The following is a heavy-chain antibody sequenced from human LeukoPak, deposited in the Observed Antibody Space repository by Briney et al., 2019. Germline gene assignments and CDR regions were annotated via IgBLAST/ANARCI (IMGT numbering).Heavy chain of an antibody. D-gene: IGHD5-24*01. CDR2: INSDGSST. Sequence: GGSLRLSCAASGFTFSTYWMHWVRQAPGKGLVWVSRINSDGSSTIYADSVKGRFTISRDNSKNTLYLQMNSLRAEDTAVYYCAKSPRGFDYWGQGTLVTVSS. CDR3: AKSPRGFDY. V-gene: IGHV3-74*01. J-gene: IGHJ4*02. CDR1: GFTFSTYW.